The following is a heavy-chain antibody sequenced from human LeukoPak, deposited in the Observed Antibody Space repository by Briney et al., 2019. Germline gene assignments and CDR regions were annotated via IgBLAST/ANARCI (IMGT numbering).Heavy chain of an antibody. V-gene: IGHV1-8*02. J-gene: IGHJ4*02. D-gene: IGHD3-22*01. Sequence: ASVKVSCKASGYTFTGHYMHWVRQAPGQGLEWMGWMSPNSDNTGSAEKFRGTFTMTRDTSTDTAFMELSGLGSEDTAIYYCAREGGSGHSYYFDFWGRGTLVTVSS. CDR3: AREGGSGHSYYFDF. CDR2: MSPNSDNT. CDR1: GYTFTGHY.